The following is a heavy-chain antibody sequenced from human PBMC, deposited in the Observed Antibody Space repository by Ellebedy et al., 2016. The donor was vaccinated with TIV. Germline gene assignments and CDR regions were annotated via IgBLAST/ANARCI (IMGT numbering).Heavy chain of an antibody. CDR2: IGGTGGTT. J-gene: IGHJ3*02. V-gene: IGHV3-23*01. Sequence: PGGSLRLSCAASGISLRSYAMSWVRQAPGKGLEWVSTIGGTGGTTYYRESVKGRFTVSRDTSRNTLYLQMSSLRAEETAVYYCATSRRGWGCEDFDIWGQGTLVTVSS. D-gene: IGHD6-19*01. CDR3: ATSRRGWGCEDFDI. CDR1: GISLRSYA.